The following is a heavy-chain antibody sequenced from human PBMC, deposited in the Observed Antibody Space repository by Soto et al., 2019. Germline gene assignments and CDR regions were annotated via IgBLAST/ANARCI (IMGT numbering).Heavy chain of an antibody. V-gene: IGHV4-30-4*01. Sequence: QVQLQESGPGVVKPSQTLSLTCTVSGGSFSSGDYYWSWVRQPPGKGLEWIGYIYYTGSTFNNPSLKIRVSISIATSKTQFSLKLRSVTAADTAVYYCVRIHFGDVPSYYYYGMDVWGQGTTVTVSS. CDR2: IYYTGST. J-gene: IGHJ6*02. CDR1: GGSFSSGDYY. CDR3: VRIHFGDVPSYYYYGMDV. D-gene: IGHD4-17*01.